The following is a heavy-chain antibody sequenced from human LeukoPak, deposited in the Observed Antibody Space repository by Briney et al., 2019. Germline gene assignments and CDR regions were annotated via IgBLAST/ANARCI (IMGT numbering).Heavy chain of an antibody. V-gene: IGHV3-30*02. Sequence: GGSLRLSCAASGFTFSSYGMHWVRQAPGKGLEWVAFIRYDGSNKYYAGSVKGRFTISRDNSKNTLYLQMNSLRAEDTAVYYCAKLAGPNSWYAFDIWGQGTMVTVSS. J-gene: IGHJ3*02. CDR1: GFTFSSYG. CDR2: IRYDGSNK. D-gene: IGHD6-13*01. CDR3: AKLAGPNSWYAFDI.